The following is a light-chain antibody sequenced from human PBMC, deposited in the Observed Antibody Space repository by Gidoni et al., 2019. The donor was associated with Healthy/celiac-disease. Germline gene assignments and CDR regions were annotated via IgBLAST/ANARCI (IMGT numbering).Light chain of an antibody. V-gene: IGKV3-20*01. Sequence: EIVLTQSPGTLSLSPGERATLSCRASQRVSSSYVAWYQQIPGQAPRLLIYAASSRATGIPDRFSGSGSGTDFTLTISRLEPEDFALYYCQQYGSSLPYTFXQXTKLEIK. CDR1: QRVSSSY. CDR3: QQYGSSLPYT. CDR2: AAS. J-gene: IGKJ2*01.